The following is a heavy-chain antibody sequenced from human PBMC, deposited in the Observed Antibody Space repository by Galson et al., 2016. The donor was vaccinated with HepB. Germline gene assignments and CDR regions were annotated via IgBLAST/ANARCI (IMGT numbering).Heavy chain of an antibody. Sequence: SVKVSCKASGYTSTSYYIHWVRQAPGQGLEWVGIINPSGGSTSYPQKFQGRLTMTRDTSTSTVYMELSSLRSEDTAVYYCARGADSSSYSYYYGMDVWGQATTVTVSS. CDR3: ARGADSSSYSYYYGMDV. CDR1: GYTSTSYY. J-gene: IGHJ6*02. CDR2: INPSGGST. V-gene: IGHV1-46*01. D-gene: IGHD3-22*01.